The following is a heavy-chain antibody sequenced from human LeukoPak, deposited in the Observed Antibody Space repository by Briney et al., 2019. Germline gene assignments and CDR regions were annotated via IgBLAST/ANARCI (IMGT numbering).Heavy chain of an antibody. CDR1: GGSISSYY. CDR2: IYYSGST. V-gene: IGHV4-59*01. D-gene: IGHD3-10*01. Sequence: SETLSLTCTVSGGSISSYYWSWIRQPPGKGLEWIGYIYYSGSTNYNPSLKSRVTISVDTSKNQFSLKLSPVTAADTAVYYCARGYYYGSGSYTHDYWGQGTLVTVSS. J-gene: IGHJ4*02. CDR3: ARGYYYGSGSYTHDY.